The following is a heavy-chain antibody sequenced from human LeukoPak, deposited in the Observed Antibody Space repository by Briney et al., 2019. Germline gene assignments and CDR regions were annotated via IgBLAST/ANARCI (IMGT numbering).Heavy chain of an antibody. Sequence: KSSETLSLTCTVSGGSISSYYWSWIRQPAGHGLEWIGRIYTNADTKYNPSLKSRVTMSVDTSKNQLSLKVRSVTAADTAVYYCARAAAAAGGQYFDYWGQGTVVTVSS. J-gene: IGHJ4*02. V-gene: IGHV4-4*07. D-gene: IGHD6-13*01. CDR1: GGSISSYY. CDR3: ARAAAAAGGQYFDY. CDR2: IYTNADT.